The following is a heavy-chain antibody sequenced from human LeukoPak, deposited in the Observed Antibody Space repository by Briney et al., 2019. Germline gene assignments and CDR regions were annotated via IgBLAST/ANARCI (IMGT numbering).Heavy chain of an antibody. CDR3: ARGVSWTGPDI. J-gene: IGHJ3*02. Sequence: PGGSLRLSCAASGFTFSSYWMHWVRQAPGKGLVWVSRIKTDGSSTDYADSVKGRFTISRDNAKNTMYLQMNSLRAEDTAVYYCARGVSWTGPDIWGLGTMVTVSS. CDR1: GFTFSSYW. D-gene: IGHD3/OR15-3a*01. CDR2: IKTDGSST. V-gene: IGHV3-74*01.